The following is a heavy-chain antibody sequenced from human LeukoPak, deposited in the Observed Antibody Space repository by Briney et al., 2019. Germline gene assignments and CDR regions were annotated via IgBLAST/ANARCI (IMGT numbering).Heavy chain of an antibody. V-gene: IGHV3-21*01. CDR3: ARDQGRGIWFGELIDAFDI. J-gene: IGHJ3*02. Sequence: GGSLRLSCAASGFTFSSYSMNWVRQAPGKGLEWVSSISSSSSYIYYADSVKGRFTISRDNAKNSLYLQMNSLRAEDTAVYYCARDQGRGIWFGELIDAFDIWGQGTMVTVSS. CDR2: ISSSSSYI. D-gene: IGHD3-10*01. CDR1: GFTFSSYS.